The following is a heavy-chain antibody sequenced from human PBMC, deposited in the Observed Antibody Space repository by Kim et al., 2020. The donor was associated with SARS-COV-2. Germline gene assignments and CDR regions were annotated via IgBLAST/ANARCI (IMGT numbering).Heavy chain of an antibody. CDR2: IDWDDDK. J-gene: IGHJ3*02. V-gene: IGHV2-70*01. CDR1: GFSLSTSGMC. CDR3: ARIVRYFDPNDAFDI. D-gene: IGHD3-9*01. Sequence: SGPTLVNPTQTLTLTCTFSGFSLSTSGMCVSWIRQPPGKALEWLALIDWDDDKYYSTSLKTRLTISKDTSKNQVVLTMTNMDPVDTATYYCARIVRYFDPNDAFDIWGQGTMVTVSS.